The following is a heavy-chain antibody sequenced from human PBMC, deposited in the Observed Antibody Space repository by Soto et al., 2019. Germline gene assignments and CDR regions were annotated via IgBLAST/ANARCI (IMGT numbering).Heavy chain of an antibody. V-gene: IGHV3-48*02. J-gene: IGHJ6*02. Sequence: EVQLVKSGGGLIQRGGSLRLSCAASGFTLCTYSLNWVRQAPRKGLEWLSYISGSSNTIYYADSVKGRFTISRDNAKNSLYLQMNSLRDEDTAVYFCARGFDLQYGMDVWGQGTTVTVSS. CDR1: GFTLCTYS. CDR3: ARGFDLQYGMDV. D-gene: IGHD3-10*01. CDR2: ISGSSNTI.